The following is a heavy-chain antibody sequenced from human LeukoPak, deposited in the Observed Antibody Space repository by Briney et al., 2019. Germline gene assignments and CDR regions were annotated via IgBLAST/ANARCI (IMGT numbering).Heavy chain of an antibody. V-gene: IGHV4-61*08. J-gene: IGHJ4*02. CDR1: GXSVSSAGYY. D-gene: IGHD5-18*01. CDR3: ARWRTAMAHYYFDY. CDR2: IYYTGST. Sequence: PSEPLSLTCTVSGXSVSSAGYYWSWIRQPPGKGLEWIGNIYYTGSTNYDPSLKSRVNISVDTSKNQFSLKLSSVTAADTAVYYCARWRTAMAHYYFDYWGQGTLVTVSS.